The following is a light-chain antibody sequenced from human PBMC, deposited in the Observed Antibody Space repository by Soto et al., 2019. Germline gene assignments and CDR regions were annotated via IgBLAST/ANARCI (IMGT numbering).Light chain of an antibody. Sequence: DIQMTQSPSTLSASEGDRVTITCRASQSCSSGLALSQQKPGKAPKPMIDKESILESGVPSRFSGSEFGTAFTLSISVMQPDVFATYYCQQYNSYPWTFGQGTKVEIK. V-gene: IGKV1-5*03. J-gene: IGKJ1*01. CDR3: QQYNSYPWT. CDR1: QSCSSG. CDR2: KES.